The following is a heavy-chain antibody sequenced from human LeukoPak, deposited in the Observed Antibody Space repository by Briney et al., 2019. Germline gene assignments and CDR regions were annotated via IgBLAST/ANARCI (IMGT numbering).Heavy chain of an antibody. J-gene: IGHJ4*02. V-gene: IGHV1-46*01. CDR2: INPSGGST. Sequence: ASVKVSCKASGYTFTSYAMNWVRQAPGQGLEWMGIINPSGGSTSYAQKFQGRVTMTRDMSTSTVYMELSSLRSEDTAVYYCASVYSSSHGKYYFDYWGQGTLVTVSS. CDR3: ASVYSSSHGKYYFDY. D-gene: IGHD6-6*01. CDR1: GYTFTSYA.